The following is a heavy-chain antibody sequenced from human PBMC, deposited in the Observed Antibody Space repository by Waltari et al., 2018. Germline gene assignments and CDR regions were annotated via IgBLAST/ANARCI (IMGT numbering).Heavy chain of an antibody. CDR2: ISSSSRYI. J-gene: IGHJ4*02. CDR1: GFTFSSYS. D-gene: IGHD3-22*01. Sequence: EVQLVESGGGLVKPGGSLRLSCAASGFTFSSYSMNWVRQAPGKGLEWVSSISSSSRYIYYADSVKGRFTISRDNAKKSLYLQMNSLRAEDTAVYYCASRVSGYLNYWGQGTLVTVSS. V-gene: IGHV3-21*01. CDR3: ASRVSGYLNY.